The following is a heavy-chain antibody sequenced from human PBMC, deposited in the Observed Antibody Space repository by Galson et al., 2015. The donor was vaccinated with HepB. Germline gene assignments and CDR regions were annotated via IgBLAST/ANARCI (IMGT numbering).Heavy chain of an antibody. J-gene: IGHJ4*02. Sequence: SVKVSCKASGYTFTSYGISWVRQAPGQGLEWMGWISAYNGNTNYAQKLQGRVTMTTDTSTSTAYMELRSLRSDDTAVYYCARDKYPSAVAGTLDYWGQGTLVTVSS. CDR2: ISAYNGNT. D-gene: IGHD6-19*01. CDR3: ARDKYPSAVAGTLDY. CDR1: GYTFTSYG. V-gene: IGHV1-18*04.